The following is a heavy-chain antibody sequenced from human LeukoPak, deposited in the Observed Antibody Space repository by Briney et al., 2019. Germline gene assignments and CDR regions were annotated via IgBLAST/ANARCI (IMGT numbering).Heavy chain of an antibody. CDR1: GGSISSYY. V-gene: IGHV4-59*01. CDR2: IYYSGST. D-gene: IGHD1-1*01. Sequence: SETLSLTCTVSGGSISSYYWSWIRQPPGKGLEWIGYIYYSGSTNYNPSLKSRVTISVDTSKNQFSLKLSSVTAADTAVYYCARVRQGGFYYFDYWGQGTLVTVSS. CDR3: ARVRQGGFYYFDY. J-gene: IGHJ4*02.